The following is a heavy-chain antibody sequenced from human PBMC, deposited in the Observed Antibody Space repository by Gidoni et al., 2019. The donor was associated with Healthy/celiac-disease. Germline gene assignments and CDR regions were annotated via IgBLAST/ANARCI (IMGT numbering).Heavy chain of an antibody. V-gene: IGHV3-30-3*01. CDR2: ISYDGSNK. CDR1: TFSSYA. J-gene: IGHJ6*02. Sequence: TFSSYAMHWVRQAPGKGLEWVAVISYDGSNKYYADSVKGRFTISRDNSKNTLYLQMNSLRAEDTAVYYCARDGSLTAMVTVSGMDVWGQGTTVTVSS. CDR3: ARDGSLTAMVTVSGMDV. D-gene: IGHD5-18*01.